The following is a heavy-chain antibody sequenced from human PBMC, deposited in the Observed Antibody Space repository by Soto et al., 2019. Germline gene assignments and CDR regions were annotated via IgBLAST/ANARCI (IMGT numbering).Heavy chain of an antibody. J-gene: IGHJ3*02. Sequence: ASVKVSCKASGYTFITSYYTHWVRQAPGQGLEWMRIINPTGTMTTYSERCQGRLTMTRDTSTSTDYMELSTLTSEDAAVYFCARDTGYDHDAFDIWGQGTMVTVSS. CDR2: INPTGTMT. V-gene: IGHV1-46*01. D-gene: IGHD5-12*01. CDR1: GYTFITSYY. CDR3: ARDTGYDHDAFDI.